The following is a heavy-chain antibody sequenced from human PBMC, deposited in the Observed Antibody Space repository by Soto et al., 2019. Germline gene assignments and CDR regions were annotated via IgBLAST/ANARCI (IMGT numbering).Heavy chain of an antibody. J-gene: IGHJ5*02. Sequence: SETLSLTCTVSGGSISSSSYYWGWIRQPPGKGLEWIGSIYYSGSTYYNPSLKSRVTISVDTSKNQFSLKLSSVTAADTAVYYCARLRFGRRRSYYVLLPWGQGTLVTVSS. D-gene: IGHD1-26*01. CDR2: IYYSGST. CDR3: ARLRFGRRRSYYVLLP. CDR1: GGSISSSSYY. V-gene: IGHV4-39*01.